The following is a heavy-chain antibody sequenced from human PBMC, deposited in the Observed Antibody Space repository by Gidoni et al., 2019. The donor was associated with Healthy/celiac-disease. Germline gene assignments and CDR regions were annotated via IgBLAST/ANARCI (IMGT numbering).Heavy chain of an antibody. CDR3: ARLEYCSGGSCYSDWFDP. V-gene: IGHV5-10-1*01. CDR2: IDPSDSYT. Sequence: EVQLVQSAAEVKKPGESLRISCTGSGYSFTSYWISWVRQMPGKGLEWMGRIDPSDSYTNYSPSFQGHVTISADKSTSTAYLQWSSLKAWDTAMYYCARLEYCSGGSCYSDWFDPWGQGTLVTVSS. CDR1: GYSFTSYW. J-gene: IGHJ5*02. D-gene: IGHD2-15*01.